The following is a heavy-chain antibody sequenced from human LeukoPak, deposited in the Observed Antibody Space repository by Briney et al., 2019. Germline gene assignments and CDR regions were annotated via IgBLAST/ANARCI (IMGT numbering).Heavy chain of an antibody. Sequence: GVLRLSCAVSGFTFSTYAMSWVRQAPGKGLEWVGFIRSKPYGGTGEYAASVKGRFTISRDDSKSIAYLQMNSLKTEDTAVYYCTRPPLVVPAAIDYWGQGTLVTVSS. CDR3: TRPPLVVPAAIDY. V-gene: IGHV3-49*04. CDR1: GFTFSTYA. D-gene: IGHD2-2*01. CDR2: IRSKPYGGTG. J-gene: IGHJ4*02.